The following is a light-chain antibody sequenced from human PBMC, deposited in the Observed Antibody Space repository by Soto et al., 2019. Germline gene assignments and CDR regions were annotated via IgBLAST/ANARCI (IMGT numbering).Light chain of an antibody. CDR1: QSVRSN. J-gene: IGKJ1*01. Sequence: EIVMTQSPATLSVSPMEIATLSFMASQSVRSNLAWYQQKPGQSPRLLIYGASTRATGIPARFSGSGSGTQFSLTISSLRSEDFAVYYCQQYNNWPPAWTFGQGTKVDIK. CDR2: GAS. CDR3: QQYNNWPPAWT. V-gene: IGKV3-15*01.